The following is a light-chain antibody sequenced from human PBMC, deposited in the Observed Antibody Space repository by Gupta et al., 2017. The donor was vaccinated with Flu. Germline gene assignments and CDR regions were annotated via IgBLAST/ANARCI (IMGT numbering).Light chain of an antibody. V-gene: IGLV3-21*02. CDR3: QVWDSSSDPPYV. Sequence: SYVLTQPPSVSVAPGQTARITCGGNNIGSKRVHWYQQEPGQAPVLVVYDDSDRPSGIPERFSGSRSGNTAILTISRVEAGDEADYYCQVWDSSSDPPYVFGTGTKVTVL. J-gene: IGLJ1*01. CDR1: NIGSKR. CDR2: DDS.